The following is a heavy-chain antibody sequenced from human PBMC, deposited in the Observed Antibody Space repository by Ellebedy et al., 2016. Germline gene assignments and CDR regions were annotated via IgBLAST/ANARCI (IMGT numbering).Heavy chain of an antibody. V-gene: IGHV3-48*01. D-gene: IGHD3-22*01. CDR1: GFTFSSYS. CDR3: ARDDKSGNDY. J-gene: IGHJ4*02. Sequence: GESLKISCAASGFTFSSYSMNWVRQAPGKGLEWVSYVSSSSSTIYYADSVKGRFTISRDNAKNSLYLQMNSLRAEDTAVYYCARDDKSGNDYWGQGTLVTVSS. CDR2: VSSSSSTI.